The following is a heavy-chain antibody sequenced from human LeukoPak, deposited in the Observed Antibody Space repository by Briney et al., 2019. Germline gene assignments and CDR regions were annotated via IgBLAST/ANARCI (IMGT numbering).Heavy chain of an antibody. CDR1: GDSISNSSYY. Sequence: PSETLSLTCTVSGDSISNSSYYWGWIRQPPGKGLEWIAIIYYSGKTYYNSSLKSRVSISVDTSNNQFSLKLSSVSAADTAVYYCAGRARGKDWFDPWGPGTLVTVSS. CDR3: AGRARGKDWFDP. V-gene: IGHV4-39*01. J-gene: IGHJ5*02. CDR2: IYYSGKT. D-gene: IGHD6-6*01.